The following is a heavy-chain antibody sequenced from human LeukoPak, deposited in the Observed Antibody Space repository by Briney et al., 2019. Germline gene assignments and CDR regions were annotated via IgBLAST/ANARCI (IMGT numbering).Heavy chain of an antibody. J-gene: IGHJ4*02. CDR1: GGSFSGYY. Sequence: PSETLSLTCAVYGGSFSGYYWSWIRQPPGKGLEWIGEINHSGSTNYNPSLKSRVTISVDTSKNQFSLKLSSVTAADTAVYYCARAYHRYYFDYWGQGTLVTVSS. CDR3: ARAYHRYYFDY. V-gene: IGHV4-34*01. CDR2: INHSGST.